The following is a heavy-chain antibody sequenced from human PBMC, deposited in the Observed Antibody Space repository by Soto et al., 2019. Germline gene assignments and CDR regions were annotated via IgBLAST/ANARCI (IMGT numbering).Heavy chain of an antibody. Sequence: ASVKVSCKASGYTFTGYYMHWVRQAPGQGLEWMGWINPNSGGTNYAQKFQGWVTMTRDTSISTAYMELSRLRSDDTAVYYCARGEGTYSGYDYGYFDYWGQGTLVTVSS. D-gene: IGHD5-12*01. CDR1: GYTFTGYY. CDR2: INPNSGGT. V-gene: IGHV1-2*04. CDR3: ARGEGTYSGYDYGYFDY. J-gene: IGHJ4*02.